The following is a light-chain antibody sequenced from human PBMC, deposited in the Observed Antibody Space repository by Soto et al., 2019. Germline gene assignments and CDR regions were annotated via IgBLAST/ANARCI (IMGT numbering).Light chain of an antibody. CDR2: EVN. V-gene: IGLV2-14*03. J-gene: IGLJ2*01. Sequence: QSVLTQPASVSGSPGQSITISCSGTSRDIGAFNYVSWYQQYPGTAPKLIIYEVNIRPPGVSNRFSGSKSGTTASLTISGLQAEDEADYHCSSYTSISTIIFGGGTQLTVL. CDR1: SRDIGAFNY. CDR3: SSYTSISTII.